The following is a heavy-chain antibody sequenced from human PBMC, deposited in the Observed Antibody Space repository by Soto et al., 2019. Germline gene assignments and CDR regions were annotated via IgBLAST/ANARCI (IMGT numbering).Heavy chain of an antibody. CDR1: GGSISSYY. D-gene: IGHD2-15*01. CDR2: IYYSGST. CDR3: ARAADCSGGSCYELNWYFDL. J-gene: IGHJ2*01. Sequence: QVQLQESGPGLVKPSETLSLTCTVSGGSISSYYWSWIRQPPGKGLEWIGYIYYSGSTNYNPSLKSRVTISVDTSKNQLSLKLSSVTAADTAVYYCARAADCSGGSCYELNWYFDLWGRGTLVTVSS. V-gene: IGHV4-59*01.